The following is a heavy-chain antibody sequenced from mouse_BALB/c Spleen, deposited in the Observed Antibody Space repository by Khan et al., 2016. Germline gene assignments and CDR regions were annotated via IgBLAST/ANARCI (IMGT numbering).Heavy chain of an antibody. J-gene: IGHJ4*01. CDR1: GYTFSSYW. CDR3: ARWLLGAMDY. V-gene: IGHV1-9*01. CDR2: ILPGSGSA. D-gene: IGHD2-3*01. Sequence: QVQLKQSGAELMKPGASVKIPCKATGYTFSSYWIEWVKQRPGHGLEWIGEILPGSGSATYNEKFKGKATFTADTSSNTAYMQLSSLTSEDSAVYDCARWLLGAMDYWGQGTSVTVSS.